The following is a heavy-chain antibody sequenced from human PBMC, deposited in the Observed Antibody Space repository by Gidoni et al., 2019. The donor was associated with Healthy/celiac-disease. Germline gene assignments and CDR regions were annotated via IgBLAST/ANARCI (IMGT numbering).Heavy chain of an antibody. V-gene: IGHV1-46*01. CDR1: GYTFTSYY. CDR2: INPSGGST. CDR3: ARGYCSGGSCFEQNWFDP. J-gene: IGHJ5*02. Sequence: VKVSCTASGYTFTSYYMHWVRQAPGQGLEWMGIINPSGGSTSYAQKFQGRVTMTRDTSTSTVYMELSSLRSEDTAVYYCARGYCSGGSCFEQNWFDPWGKGTLVTVSS. D-gene: IGHD2-15*01.